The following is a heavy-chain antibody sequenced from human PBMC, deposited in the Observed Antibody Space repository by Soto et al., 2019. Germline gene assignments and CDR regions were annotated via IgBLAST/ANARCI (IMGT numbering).Heavy chain of an antibody. Sequence: QVQLVQSGAEVRKPGASVNISCRASGFSFRDNLINWVRQAPGQSLEWMGWINPDNGNTSYSQTFKGRVTISRDSSASIAYVEVRDLTSEDTAGYYCARDILSVGPRAKDALDVWGQGKMVTVSS. J-gene: IGHJ3*01. V-gene: IGHV1-3*01. D-gene: IGHD2-8*02. CDR1: GFSFRDNL. CDR3: ARDILSVGPRAKDALDV. CDR2: INPDNGNT.